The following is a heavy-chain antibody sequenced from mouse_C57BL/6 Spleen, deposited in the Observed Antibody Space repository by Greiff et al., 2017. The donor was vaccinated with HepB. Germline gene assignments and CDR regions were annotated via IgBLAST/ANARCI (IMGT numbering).Heavy chain of an antibody. CDR1: GFNIKDYY. V-gene: IGHV14-2*01. CDR3: AGLTGDAYYAMDY. CDR2: IDPEDGET. D-gene: IGHD4-1*01. J-gene: IGHJ4*01. Sequence: VQLQQPGAELVKPGASVKLSCTASGFNIKDYYMHWVKQRTEQGLEWIGRIDPEDGETKYAPKFQGKATITADTSSNTAYLQLSSLTSEDTAVYYCAGLTGDAYYAMDYWGQGTSVTVSS.